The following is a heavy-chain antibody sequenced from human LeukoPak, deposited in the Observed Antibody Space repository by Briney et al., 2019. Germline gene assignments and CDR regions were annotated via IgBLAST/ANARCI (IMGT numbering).Heavy chain of an antibody. D-gene: IGHD3-10*01. CDR2: INSDGSST. Sequence: GGSLRLSCAASGFTFSSYWMHWVRQAPGKGLVWVSRINSDGSSTSYADSVKGRFTISRDNAKNTLYLQMNSLRAEDTAVYYCARGFITMVRGVIITWGQGTLDTVSS. J-gene: IGHJ4*02. V-gene: IGHV3-74*01. CDR3: ARGFITMVRGVIIT. CDR1: GFTFSSYW.